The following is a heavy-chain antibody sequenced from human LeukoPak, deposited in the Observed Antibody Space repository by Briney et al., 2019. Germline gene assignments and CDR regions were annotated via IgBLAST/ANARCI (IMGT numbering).Heavy chain of an antibody. CDR1: GFTVNSNY. CDR3: ARASTGTYSNWFDP. J-gene: IGHJ5*02. CDR2: IYSDGST. D-gene: IGHD1-26*01. V-gene: IGHV3-66*01. Sequence: GGSLRLSCAASGFTVNSNYMNWVRQAPGKGLEWVSIIYSDGSTYYADSVKGRFTISRDNSKNTLYLQMNSLRAEDTAVYFCARASTGTYSNWFDPWGQGTLVTVSS.